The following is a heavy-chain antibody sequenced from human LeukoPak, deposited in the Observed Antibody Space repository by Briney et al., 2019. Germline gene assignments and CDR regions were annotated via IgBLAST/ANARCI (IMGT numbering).Heavy chain of an antibody. Sequence: SETLSLTCTDSGGSPSRSSYYWGWIRQPPGEGREWLGRIYYSGSTYYNPSLKSRVPISVATSKNQCYLKLRSVTAADTAVYYCAEIGYSYYYMDVWGKGTTVTVSS. V-gene: IGHV4-39*01. CDR3: AEIGYSYYYMDV. CDR1: GGSPSRSSYY. J-gene: IGHJ6*03. CDR2: IYYSGST.